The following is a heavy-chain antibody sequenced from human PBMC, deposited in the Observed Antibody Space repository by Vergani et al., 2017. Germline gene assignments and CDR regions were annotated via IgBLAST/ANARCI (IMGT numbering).Heavy chain of an antibody. CDR2: IYYSGST. D-gene: IGHD1-26*01. CDR1: GGSISSYY. J-gene: IGHJ6*02. CDR3: ARVLRGSSGSYYGEDYYYYYGMDV. Sequence: QVQLQESGPGLVKPSETLSLTCTVSGGSISSYYWSWIRQPPGKGLEWIGYIYYSGSTNYNPSLKSRVTISVDTSKNQFSLKLSSVTAADTAVYYCARVLRGSSGSYYGEDYYYYYGMDVWGQGTTVTVSS. V-gene: IGHV4-59*01.